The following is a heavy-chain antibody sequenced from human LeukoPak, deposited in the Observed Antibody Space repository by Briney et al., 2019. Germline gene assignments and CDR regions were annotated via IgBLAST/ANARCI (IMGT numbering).Heavy chain of an antibody. CDR2: IYSGGST. J-gene: IGHJ3*01. V-gene: IGHV3-53*01. CDR3: ARGYVSPDAFDV. Sequence: GGSLRLSCAASGFTVSSNYMSWVRQAPGKGLEWVSVIYSGGSTYYADSVKGRFTISRDNSKNTLYLQMSSLRAEDTAVYYCARGYVSPDAFDVWGQGTMVTVSS. D-gene: IGHD3-16*01. CDR1: GFTVSSNY.